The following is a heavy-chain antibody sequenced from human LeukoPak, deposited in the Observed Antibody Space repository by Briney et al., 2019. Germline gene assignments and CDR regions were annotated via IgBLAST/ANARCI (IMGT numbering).Heavy chain of an antibody. V-gene: IGHV1-2*02. CDR2: INPNSGGT. J-gene: IGHJ4*02. D-gene: IGHD3-9*01. CDR1: GYTFTGYF. Sequence: ASVKVSCKASGYTFTGYFMHWVRQAPGQGLEWMGWINPNSGGTNYAQKFQGRVTMTRDTSISTAYMELSRLRSDDTAVYYCARSPHILTGENFDYWGQGTLVTVSS. CDR3: ARSPHILTGENFDY.